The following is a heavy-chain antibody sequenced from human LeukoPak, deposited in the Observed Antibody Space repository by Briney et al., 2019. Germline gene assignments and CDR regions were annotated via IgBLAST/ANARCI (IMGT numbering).Heavy chain of an antibody. D-gene: IGHD3-10*01. CDR3: ANQEPSYNADLSRVADAFDI. CDR1: GFTVSSNY. J-gene: IGHJ3*02. CDR2: IYSGGST. Sequence: GGSLRLSCAASGFTVSSNYMSWVRQAPGKGLEWVSVIYSGGSTYHADSVKGRFTISRHNSKNTLYLQMNSLRAEDTAVYFCANQEPSYNADLSRVADAFDIWGHGTMVSVSS. V-gene: IGHV3-53*01.